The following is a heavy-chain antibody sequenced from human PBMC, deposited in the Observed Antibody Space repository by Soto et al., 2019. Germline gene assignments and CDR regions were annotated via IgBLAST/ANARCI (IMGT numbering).Heavy chain of an antibody. CDR3: ARESYYDSSGYYIYYYYYGMDV. CDR1: GFTFSSYS. D-gene: IGHD3-22*01. V-gene: IGHV3-21*01. CDR2: ISSSSSYI. Sequence: GGSLRLSCAASGFTFSSYSMNWVRQAPGKGLEWVSSISSSSSYIYYADSVKGRFTISRDNAKNSLYLQMNSLRAEDTAVYYCARESYYDSSGYYIYYYYYGMDVWGQGTTVTVSS. J-gene: IGHJ6*02.